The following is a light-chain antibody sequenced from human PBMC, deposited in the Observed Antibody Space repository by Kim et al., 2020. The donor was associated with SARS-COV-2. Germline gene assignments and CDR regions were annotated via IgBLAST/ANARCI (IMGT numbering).Light chain of an antibody. CDR1: QGISSN. J-gene: IGKJ1*01. CDR2: GAS. Sequence: EIVVTQSPVTLSVSPGERATLSCRASQGISSNLAWYQQKPGQAPRLLISGASTRATGIPARFSGGGSGTEFTLTISSLQSEDFAVYYCQQYHNWPPTFGQGTKVDI. CDR3: QQYHNWPPT. V-gene: IGKV3D-15*01.